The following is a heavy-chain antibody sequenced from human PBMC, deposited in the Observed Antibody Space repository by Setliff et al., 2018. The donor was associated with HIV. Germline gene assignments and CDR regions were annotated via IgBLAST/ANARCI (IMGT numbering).Heavy chain of an antibody. Sequence: ASVKVSCKASGYTFTGYYMHWVRQAPGQGLEWMGRINPNSGGTNYAQKFQGRVTMTRDTSISTAYMELRSLRSDDTAVYYCARDELYYGMDVWGQGTTVTVSS. D-gene: IGHD1-26*01. CDR1: GYTFTGYY. CDR3: ARDELYYGMDV. J-gene: IGHJ6*02. CDR2: INPNSGGT. V-gene: IGHV1-2*06.